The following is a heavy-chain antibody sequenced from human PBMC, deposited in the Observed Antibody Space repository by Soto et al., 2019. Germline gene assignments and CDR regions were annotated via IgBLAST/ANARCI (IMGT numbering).Heavy chain of an antibody. D-gene: IGHD3-3*01. V-gene: IGHV3-30*18. J-gene: IGHJ6*02. Sequence: GGSLRLSCAASGFTLSSYGMHWVRQAPGKGLEWVAVISYDGSNKYYADSVKGRFTISRDNSKNTLYLQMNSLRAEDTAVYYCAKGGLLWRGYYSGFLYYGMDVWGQGPTVTVAS. CDR2: ISYDGSNK. CDR1: GFTLSSYG. CDR3: AKGGLLWRGYYSGFLYYGMDV.